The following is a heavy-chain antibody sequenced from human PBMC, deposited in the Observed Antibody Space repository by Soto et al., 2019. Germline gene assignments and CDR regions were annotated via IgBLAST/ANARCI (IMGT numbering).Heavy chain of an antibody. D-gene: IGHD5-18*01. J-gene: IGHJ4*02. CDR3: VSDRGYGHASVPYS. CDR1: GFAFSSYG. V-gene: IGHV3-30*13. Sequence: QAQLVESGGGVVQPGRSLRLSCAASGFAFSSYGMHWVRQAPGTGLEWVAVISYDGSLQHYADSVKGRFTISRDNSKNRLILQISSRRAEDTAVYYCVSDRGYGHASVPYSWGQGTLVSVSS. CDR2: ISYDGSLQ.